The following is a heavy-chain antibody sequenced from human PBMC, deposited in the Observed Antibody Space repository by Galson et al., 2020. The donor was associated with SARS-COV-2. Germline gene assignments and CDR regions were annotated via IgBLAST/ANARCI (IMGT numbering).Heavy chain of an antibody. CDR2: IHSDGNST. J-gene: IGHJ2*01. CDR1: GFSLSTYW. Sequence: GGSLRLSCAASGFSLSTYWMQWVRQGPGKGLVWVSRIHSDGNSTRYADSVKGRFTISRDNAKNTLYLQMNSLRAEDTAVYYCARETAVAGDWYSDLWGRGTLVTVSS. CDR3: ARETAVAGDWYSDL. D-gene: IGHD6-13*01. V-gene: IGHV3-74*01.